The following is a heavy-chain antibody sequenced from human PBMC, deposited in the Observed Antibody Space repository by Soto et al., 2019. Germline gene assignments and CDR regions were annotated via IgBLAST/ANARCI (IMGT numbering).Heavy chain of an antibody. D-gene: IGHD3-10*01. CDR3: ARGGVLWFGELLKAGPDY. CDR1: GFTFSSYW. V-gene: IGHV3-74*01. Sequence: GGSLRLSCAASGFTFSSYWMHWVRQAPGKGLVWVSRINSDGSSTSYADSVKGRFTISRDNAKNTLYLQMNSLRAEDTAVYYCARGGVLWFGELLKAGPDYWGQGTLVTVSS. CDR2: INSDGSST. J-gene: IGHJ4*02.